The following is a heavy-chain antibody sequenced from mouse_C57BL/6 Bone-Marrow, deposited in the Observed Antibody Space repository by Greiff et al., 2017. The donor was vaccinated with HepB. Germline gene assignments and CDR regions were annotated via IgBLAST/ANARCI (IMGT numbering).Heavy chain of an antibody. CDR1: GYTFTSYG. J-gene: IGHJ3*01. D-gene: IGHD2-2*01. CDR3: APYGYDGFAY. CDR2: IYPRSGNT. V-gene: IGHV1-81*01. Sequence: QVQLKESGAELARPGASVKLSCKASGYTFTSYGISWVKQRTGQGLEWIGEIYPRSGNTYYNEKFKGKATLTADKSSSTAYMELRSLTSEDSAVYFCAPYGYDGFAYWGQGTLVTVSA.